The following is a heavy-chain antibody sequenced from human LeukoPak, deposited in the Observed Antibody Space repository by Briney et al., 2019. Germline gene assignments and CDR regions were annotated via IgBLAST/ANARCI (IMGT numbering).Heavy chain of an antibody. J-gene: IGHJ4*02. D-gene: IGHD3-16*01. CDR2: IYHSGST. CDR1: GYSISSGYY. CDR3: ARDPWGPFNY. V-gene: IGHV4-38-2*02. Sequence: PSETLSLTCTVSGYSISSGYYWGWIRQPPGKGLEWIGSIYHSGSTYYNPSLKSRVTISVDTSKNQFSLKLSSVTAADTAVYYCARDPWGPFNYWGQGTLVTVSS.